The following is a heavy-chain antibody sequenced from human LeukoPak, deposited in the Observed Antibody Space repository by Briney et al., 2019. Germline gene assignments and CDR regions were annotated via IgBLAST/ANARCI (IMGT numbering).Heavy chain of an antibody. CDR2: ISYDGSNK. Sequence: GGCLRLSWAASGFTFSSYGMRWVRQAAGKGLEGVAVISYDGSNKYYADSVKGRFTISRDNSKNTLYLQMNSLRAEDTAVYYCAKDLAVAGSWGQGTLVTVSS. V-gene: IGHV3-33*05. CDR3: AKDLAVAGS. D-gene: IGHD6-19*01. CDR1: GFTFSSYG. J-gene: IGHJ5*02.